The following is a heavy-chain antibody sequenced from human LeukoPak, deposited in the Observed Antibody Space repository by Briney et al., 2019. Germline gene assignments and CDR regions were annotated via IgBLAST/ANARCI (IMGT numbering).Heavy chain of an antibody. J-gene: IGHJ4*02. D-gene: IGHD3-10*01. CDR2: ISGSGGST. Sequence: GGSLRLSCAASGFTFSSYAMSWVRQAPGKGLEWVSAISGSGGSTYYADSVKGRFTISRDNSKNALYLQMNSLRAEDTAVYYCAKGTLYYGSGSYPRYWGQGTLVTVSS. CDR3: AKGTLYYGSGSYPRY. CDR1: GFTFSSYA. V-gene: IGHV3-23*01.